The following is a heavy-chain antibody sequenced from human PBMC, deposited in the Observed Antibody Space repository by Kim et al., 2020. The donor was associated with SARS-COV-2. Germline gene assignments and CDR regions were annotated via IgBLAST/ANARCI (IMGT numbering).Heavy chain of an antibody. CDR1: GYSFTSYW. Sequence: GESLKISCKGSGYSFTSYWISWARQMPGKGLEWMGRIDPSDSYTNYSPSFQGHVTISADKSISTAYLQWSSLKASDTAMYYCARHQGGTPYYGMDVWGQGTTVTVSS. V-gene: IGHV5-10-1*01. CDR3: ARHQGGTPYYGMDV. J-gene: IGHJ6*02. D-gene: IGHD1-7*01. CDR2: IDPSDSYT.